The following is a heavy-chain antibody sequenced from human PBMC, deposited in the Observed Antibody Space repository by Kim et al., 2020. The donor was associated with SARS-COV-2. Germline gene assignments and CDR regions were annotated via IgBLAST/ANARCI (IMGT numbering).Heavy chain of an antibody. J-gene: IGHJ4*02. V-gene: IGHV3-48*03. D-gene: IGHD1-26*01. CDR2: ISGSGNTI. Sequence: GGSLRLSCATSGFTFKSYEMNWVRQAPGKGLEWVSYISGSGNTIYYAGSVKGRFTISRDNAKSSLYLQINSLRAEDTAVYYCAREPIEVATIGFDYWGQGVLVTVSS. CDR1: GFTFKSYE. CDR3: AREPIEVATIGFDY.